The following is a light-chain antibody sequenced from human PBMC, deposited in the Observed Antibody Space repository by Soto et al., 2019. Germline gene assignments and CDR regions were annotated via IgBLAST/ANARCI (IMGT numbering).Light chain of an antibody. Sequence: EIVLTQSPGTLSFYPGERATLSCRASQTLSRNHLGWYLAWYQQTPGQNPRLLIYGTSFRATGIPDRFSGVVYGTDFTLTISRLEPEEFAVYYCQQYGISHPVTLDEGTRLEIK. CDR1: QTLSRNHLGWY. CDR3: QQYGISHPVT. J-gene: IGKJ5*01. CDR2: GTS. V-gene: IGKV3-20*01.